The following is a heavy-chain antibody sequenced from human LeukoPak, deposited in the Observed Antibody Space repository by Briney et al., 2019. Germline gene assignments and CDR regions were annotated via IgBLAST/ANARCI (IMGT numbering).Heavy chain of an antibody. CDR2: INPNSGGS. J-gene: IGHJ6*02. Sequence: AASVKVSCKASGYRFSGYYMYWVRHAPGQGLEWMGWINPNSGGSKYAQKFQGRVTMTRDTAISTAYMELNRLRSDDTAVYYCARWNDPTQNYYHYGMDVWGQGTTVTVSS. CDR3: ARWNDPTQNYYHYGMDV. CDR1: GYRFSGYY. V-gene: IGHV1-2*02. D-gene: IGHD1-1*01.